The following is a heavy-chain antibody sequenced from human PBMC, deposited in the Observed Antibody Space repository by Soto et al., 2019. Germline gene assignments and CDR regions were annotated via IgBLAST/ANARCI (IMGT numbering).Heavy chain of an antibody. CDR1: GFTFSSFG. CDR2: IWYDGSDK. D-gene: IGHD3-10*01. V-gene: IGHV3-33*01. J-gene: IGHJ6*02. Sequence: QVQLVESGGGVVQPGRSLRLSCAASGFTFSSFGMHWVRQAPGKGLEWVSVIWYDGSDKYYVDSVKGRFTVSRDNSKNTLYLQMNSLRAEDTAVYYCARGSYFYASGGENGMDVWGQGTTVTVSS. CDR3: ARGSYFYASGGENGMDV.